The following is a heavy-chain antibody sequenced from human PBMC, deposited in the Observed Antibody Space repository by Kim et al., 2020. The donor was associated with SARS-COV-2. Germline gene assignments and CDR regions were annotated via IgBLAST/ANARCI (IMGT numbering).Heavy chain of an antibody. CDR1: GYALTDAS. CDR3: AIDQNTDYFDF. Sequence: ASVKVSCKVSGYALTDASIHWVRQVPGKGLEWMGGYDPENEERKYAQKFQGRVTMTEDTSTDTAFMELSGLTSDDTALYYCAIDQNTDYFDFWGQGTLVTVSS. J-gene: IGHJ4*02. V-gene: IGHV1-24*01. CDR2: YDPENEER.